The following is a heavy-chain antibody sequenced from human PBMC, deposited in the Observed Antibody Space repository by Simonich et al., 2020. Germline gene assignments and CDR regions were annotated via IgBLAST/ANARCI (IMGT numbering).Heavy chain of an antibody. CDR2: IKPNSGGT. CDR1: GYTFTGYY. D-gene: IGHD6-6*01. V-gene: IGHV1-2*02. CDR3: ARVEYSSSGYFDL. Sequence: QVQLVQSGAEVKKPGASVKVSCKASGYTFTGYYMHWVRQAPGQGLEWKGWIKPNSGGTTYAQKFQGMVTMTRDTSISTAYMELSRLRSDDTAVYYCARVEYSSSGYFDLWGRGTLVTVSS. J-gene: IGHJ2*01.